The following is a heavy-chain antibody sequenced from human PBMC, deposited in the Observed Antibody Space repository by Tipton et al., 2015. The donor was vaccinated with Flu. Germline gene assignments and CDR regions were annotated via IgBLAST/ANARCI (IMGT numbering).Heavy chain of an antibody. Sequence: SLRLSCAVSGFTFTNYWMTWVRQAPGRGLEWVANIKGDRSDKYYVDSVKGRFTISRDNAENSLFLQMNSLRAEDTALYYCARGGREGSPDYWGQGTLVTVSS. CDR2: IKGDRSDK. CDR3: ARGGREGSPDY. D-gene: IGHD3-10*01. CDR1: GFTFTNYW. V-gene: IGHV3-7*01. J-gene: IGHJ4*02.